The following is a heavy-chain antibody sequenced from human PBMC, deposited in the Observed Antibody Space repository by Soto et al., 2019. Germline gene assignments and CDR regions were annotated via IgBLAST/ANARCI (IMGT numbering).Heavy chain of an antibody. D-gene: IGHD3-3*01. J-gene: IGHJ4*02. CDR1: GFTFSSYA. CDR3: ARDRYYDFWSGSLDY. V-gene: IGHV3-30-3*01. Sequence: GSLRLSCAASGFTFSSYAMHWVRQAPGKGLEWVAVISYDGSNKYYADSVKGRFTISRDNSKNTLYLQMNSLRAEDTAVYYCARDRYYDFWSGSLDYWGQGTLVTVSS. CDR2: ISYDGSNK.